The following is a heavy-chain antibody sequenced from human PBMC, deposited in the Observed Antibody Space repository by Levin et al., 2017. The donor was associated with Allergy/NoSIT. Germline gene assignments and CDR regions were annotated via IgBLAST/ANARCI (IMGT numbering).Heavy chain of an antibody. J-gene: IGHJ4*02. CDR2: MPSGSSSTM. Sequence: GGSLRLSCSASGFIFSDYGMAWVRQAPGKGLEWISYMPSGSSSTMYYADSVKGRFTISRDNAKSSLFLQMTSLRDADTAVYFCARDPIRSDGYSFDYWDQGTLVTVSS. CDR3: ARDPIRSDGYSFDY. V-gene: IGHV3-48*02. D-gene: IGHD5-24*01. CDR1: GFIFSDYG.